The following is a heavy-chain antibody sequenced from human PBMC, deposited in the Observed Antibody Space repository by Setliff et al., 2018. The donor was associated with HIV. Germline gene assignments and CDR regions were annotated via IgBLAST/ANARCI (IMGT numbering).Heavy chain of an antibody. D-gene: IGHD6-19*01. J-gene: IGHJ4*02. V-gene: IGHV3-7*01. CDR3: TKDHLSGWASDC. CDR1: GFTFSTYW. CDR2: IKQDGSEE. Sequence: PGGSLRLSCAASGFTFSTYWMIWVRQAPGKGLEWVAKIKQDGSEEYYVDSVKGRFTISRVNAKNSVYLQMNSLRVEDTAMYYCTKDHLSGWASDCWGQGTLVTVSS.